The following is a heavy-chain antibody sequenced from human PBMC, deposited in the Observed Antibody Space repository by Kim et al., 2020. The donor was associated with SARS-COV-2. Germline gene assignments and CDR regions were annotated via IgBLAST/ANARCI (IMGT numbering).Heavy chain of an antibody. CDR3: TRSECRDGYTCPHDY. Sequence: GGSLRLSCAASGFTVSNKYMSWVRQAPGKGPECVSDIYSDSDTYYADSVKGRFTIPRDNNKNTLYLQMNNLRPEDTAAFYCTRSECRDGYTCPHDYWGQGTLVSVSS. J-gene: IGHJ4*02. CDR2: IYSDSDT. V-gene: IGHV3-53*01. D-gene: IGHD5-12*01. CDR1: GFTVSNKY.